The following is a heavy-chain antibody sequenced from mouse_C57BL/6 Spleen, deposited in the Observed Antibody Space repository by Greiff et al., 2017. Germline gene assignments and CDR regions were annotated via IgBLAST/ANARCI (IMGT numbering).Heavy chain of an antibody. J-gene: IGHJ4*01. CDR2: IWSGGST. V-gene: IGHV2-2*01. CDR3: ARNGGYVYAMDY. D-gene: IGHD2-2*01. Sequence: VQRVESGPGLVQPSQSLSITCTVSGFSLTSYGVHWVRQSPGKGLEWLGVIWSGGSTDYNAAFISRLSISKDNSKSQVFCKMNSLQADDTAIYYCARNGGYVYAMDYGGQGTSVTVTS. CDR1: GFSLTSYG.